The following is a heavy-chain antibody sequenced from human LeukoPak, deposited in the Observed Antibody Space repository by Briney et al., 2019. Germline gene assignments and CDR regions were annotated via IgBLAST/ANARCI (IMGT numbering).Heavy chain of an antibody. CDR1: GFTFSSYA. Sequence: GGSLRLSCAASGFTFSSYAMSWVRQAPGKGLEWVSGISGSGGSSYYADSVKGRFTISRDNSKNTLYLQMNSLGAEDTAVYYCAKDMNWLQYFFDFWGQGTLVTVSS. V-gene: IGHV3-23*01. D-gene: IGHD5-24*01. CDR2: ISGSGGSS. J-gene: IGHJ4*02. CDR3: AKDMNWLQYFFDF.